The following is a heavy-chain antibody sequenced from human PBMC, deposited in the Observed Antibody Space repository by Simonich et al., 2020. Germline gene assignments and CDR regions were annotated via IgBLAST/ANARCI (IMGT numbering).Heavy chain of an antibody. J-gene: IGHJ6*03. V-gene: IGHV1-2*02. CDR2: INPNSGGT. CDR3: ARGALTGDYYYMDV. Sequence: QVQLVQSGAEVKKPGASVKVSCKASGYTFTGYYMHWVRQAPGQGLEWMGWINPNSGGTNEAQKLQGRVTITRDTSISTAYMELSRLRSDDTAVYYCARGALTGDYYYMDVWGKGTTVTVSS. CDR1: GYTFTGYY. D-gene: IGHD7-27*01.